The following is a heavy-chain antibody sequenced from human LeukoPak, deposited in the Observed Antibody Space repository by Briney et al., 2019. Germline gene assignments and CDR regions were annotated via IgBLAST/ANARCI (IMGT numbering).Heavy chain of an antibody. Sequence: GGSLRLSCTASGFTFGDYLMSWVRQAPGKGLEWVAGISGSGGSTHYADSVKGRFTISRDNPRNTLYLQMNSLRPEDTAVYFCAKRGVVIRVILVGFHKEAYYFDSWGQGALVTVSS. CDR1: GFTFGDYL. CDR2: ISGSGGST. V-gene: IGHV3-23*01. D-gene: IGHD3-22*01. J-gene: IGHJ4*02. CDR3: AKRGVVIRVILVGFHKEAYYFDS.